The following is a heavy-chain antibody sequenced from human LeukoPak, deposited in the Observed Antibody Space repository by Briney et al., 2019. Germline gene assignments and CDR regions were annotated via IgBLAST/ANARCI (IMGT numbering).Heavy chain of an antibody. CDR3: ARVVTPYYYDSSGYLTPKYYFDY. CDR1: GYTFTSYG. J-gene: IGHJ4*02. V-gene: IGHV1-18*01. CDR2: ISAYNGNT. Sequence: ASVKVSCKASGYTFTSYGISWVRQAPGQGLEWMGWISAYNGNTNYAQKLQGRVTMTTDTSTSTAYMELRSLRSDDTAVYYCARVVTPYYYDSSGYLTPKYYFDYWGQGTLVTVSS. D-gene: IGHD3-22*01.